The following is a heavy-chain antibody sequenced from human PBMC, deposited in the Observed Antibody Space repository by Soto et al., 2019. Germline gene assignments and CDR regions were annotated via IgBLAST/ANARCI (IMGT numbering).Heavy chain of an antibody. V-gene: IGHV4-39*01. D-gene: IGHD3-16*02. Sequence: SETLSLTCTVSGGSLSSSSYYWGWIRQPPGKGLEWIGSIYYSGSTYYNPSLKSRVTISVDTSKSPFSLKLSSVTAADTAVYYCARKRASYDYVWGSYRSRPFGFRGQGTLVTVSS. CDR3: ARKRASYDYVWGSYRSRPFGF. CDR2: IYYSGST. J-gene: IGHJ4*02. CDR1: GGSLSSSSYY.